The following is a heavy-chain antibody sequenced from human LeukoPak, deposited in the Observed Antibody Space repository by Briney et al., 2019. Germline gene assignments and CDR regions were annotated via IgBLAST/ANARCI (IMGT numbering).Heavy chain of an antibody. Sequence: GASVKVSCKASGYTFTSYGISWVRQAPGQGLEWMGWISAYNGNTNYAQKLQGRVTMTRDMSTSTVYMELSSLRSEDTAVYYCAQYDSSGGGFDYWGQGTLVTVSS. D-gene: IGHD3-22*01. CDR3: AQYDSSGGGFDY. J-gene: IGHJ4*02. CDR2: ISAYNGNT. CDR1: GYTFTSYG. V-gene: IGHV1-18*01.